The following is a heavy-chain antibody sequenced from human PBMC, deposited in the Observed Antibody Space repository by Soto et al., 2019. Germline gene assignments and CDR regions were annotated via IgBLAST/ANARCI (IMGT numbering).Heavy chain of an antibody. J-gene: IGHJ4*02. Sequence: QVQLQESGPGLVKPSETLSLTCTVSGGSVSSGSYYWSWIRQPPGKGLEWSGYIYYSGSTNYNPSLKSRVTISVDTSKNQFSLKLSSVTAADTAVYYCARGAYRYGTYYFDYWGQGTLVTVSS. CDR1: GGSVSSGSYY. D-gene: IGHD1-1*01. CDR2: IYYSGST. CDR3: ARGAYRYGTYYFDY. V-gene: IGHV4-61*01.